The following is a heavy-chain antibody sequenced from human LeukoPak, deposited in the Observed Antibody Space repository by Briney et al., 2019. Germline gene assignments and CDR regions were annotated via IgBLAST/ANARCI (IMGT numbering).Heavy chain of an antibody. CDR2: INSDGSST. CDR1: RFTFSDYW. V-gene: IGHV3-74*01. CDR3: AKDSDSGTYRAPFDY. Sequence: GGSLRLSCAATRFTFSDYWMHWVRQPPGKGLVWVSRINSDGSSTSYADSVKGRFTISRDNSKNTLYLQMNSLRAEDTAVYYCAKDSDSGTYRAPFDYWGQGTLVTVSS. J-gene: IGHJ4*02. D-gene: IGHD1-26*01.